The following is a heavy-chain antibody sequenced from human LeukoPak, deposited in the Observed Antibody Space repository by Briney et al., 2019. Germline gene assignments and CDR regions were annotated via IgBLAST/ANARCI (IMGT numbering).Heavy chain of an antibody. J-gene: IGHJ4*02. Sequence: GASVKVSCKASGYTFTSYGISWVRQAPGQGLEWMGWISAYNGNTNYAQKLQGRVTMTTDTSTSTAYMELRSLRSDDPAAYYCARDLRPIEEMSRFDYWGQGTLVTVSS. D-gene: IGHD5-24*01. CDR2: ISAYNGNT. CDR3: ARDLRPIEEMSRFDY. V-gene: IGHV1-18*01. CDR1: GYTFTSYG.